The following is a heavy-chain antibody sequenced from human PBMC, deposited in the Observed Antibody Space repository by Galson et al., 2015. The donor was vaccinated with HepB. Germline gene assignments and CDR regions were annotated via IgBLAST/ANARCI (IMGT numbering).Heavy chain of an antibody. CDR2: IIPIFGTA. D-gene: IGHD7-27*01. V-gene: IGHV1-69*13. J-gene: IGHJ4*02. Sequence: SVKVSCKASGGTFSSYAISWVRQAPGQGLEWMGGIIPIFGTANYAQKFQGRVTITADESTTTAYMELSSLRSEDTAVYYCARELGTRGRFDYWGQGTLITVSS. CDR1: GGTFSSYA. CDR3: ARELGTRGRFDY.